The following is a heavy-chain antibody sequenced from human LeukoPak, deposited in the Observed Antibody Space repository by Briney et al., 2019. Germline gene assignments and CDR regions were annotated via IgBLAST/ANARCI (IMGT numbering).Heavy chain of an antibody. Sequence: PGGSLRLSCAASGFTLSSYAMSWVRQGPGKGLEWVSGISDSGVGTKHADSVKGRFTISRDNSKNTLYLQMNSLRAEDTAVYYCAKIGRSYDFWTGYYEEEVDYMDVWGKGTTVTVSS. J-gene: IGHJ6*03. D-gene: IGHD3-3*01. V-gene: IGHV3-23*01. CDR1: GFTLSSYA. CDR3: AKIGRSYDFWTGYYEEEVDYMDV. CDR2: ISDSGVGT.